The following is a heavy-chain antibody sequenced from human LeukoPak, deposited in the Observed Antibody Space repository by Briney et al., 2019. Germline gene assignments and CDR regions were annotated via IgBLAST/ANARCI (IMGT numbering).Heavy chain of an antibody. Sequence: SGGSLRLSCAASGFTFSSYEMNWVRQAPGKGLEWVSYISSSGTTTYYAASVKGRFTISRDNAKNSLYLQMNSLRAEDTAVYYCARGYGSGSSHIDYWGQGTLVTVSS. J-gene: IGHJ4*02. CDR2: ISSSGTTT. D-gene: IGHD3-10*01. CDR3: ARGYGSGSSHIDY. V-gene: IGHV3-48*03. CDR1: GFTFSSYE.